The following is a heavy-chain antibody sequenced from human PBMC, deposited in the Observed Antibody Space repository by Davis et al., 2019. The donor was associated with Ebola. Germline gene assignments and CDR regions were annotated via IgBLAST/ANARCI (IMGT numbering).Heavy chain of an antibody. V-gene: IGHV3-30*02. CDR3: AKDTSNIWFDI. J-gene: IGHJ3*02. Sequence: GESLKISCAASGFKFSDYGMHWVRQAPGKGLEWVAFIRSDAWTKNYAESVRGRFTISRDNSKNTLYLQMNGLRVEDTAIYYCAKDTSNIWFDIWGQGTMVTVSS. CDR1: GFKFSDYG. CDR2: IRSDAWTK. D-gene: IGHD1-26*01.